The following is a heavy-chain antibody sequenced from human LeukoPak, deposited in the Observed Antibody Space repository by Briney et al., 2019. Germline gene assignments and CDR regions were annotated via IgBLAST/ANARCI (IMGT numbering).Heavy chain of an antibody. Sequence: SETLSLTCAVYGGSFSGYYWSWIRQPPGKGLEWIGEINHSGSTNYNPSLKSRVTISVDTSKNQFSLKLSSVTAADTAIYYCARFGQQQLVRGYYYYMDVWGKGTTVTVSS. J-gene: IGHJ6*03. CDR1: GGSFSGYY. V-gene: IGHV4-34*01. CDR2: INHSGST. D-gene: IGHD6-13*01. CDR3: ARFGQQQLVRGYYYYMDV.